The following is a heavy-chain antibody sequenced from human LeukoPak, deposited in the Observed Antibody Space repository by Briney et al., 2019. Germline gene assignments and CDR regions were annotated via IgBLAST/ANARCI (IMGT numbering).Heavy chain of an antibody. J-gene: IGHJ5*01. CDR3: ATLGYCSSTGCSRAWFDY. Sequence: GGSLRLSCAASGFTFSSYYMSWVRQAPGKGLEWVTNIKQDGSEKYYVDSVKGRFTISRDNAKNSLSLQMNSLRAEDTAVYYCATLGYCSSTGCSRAWFDYWGQGTLVTVSS. D-gene: IGHD2-2*01. CDR1: GFTFSSYY. V-gene: IGHV3-7*01. CDR2: IKQDGSEK.